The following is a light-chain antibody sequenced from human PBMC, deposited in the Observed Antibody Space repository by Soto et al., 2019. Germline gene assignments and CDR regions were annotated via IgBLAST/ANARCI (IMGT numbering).Light chain of an antibody. CDR1: QSVSSK. Sequence: EIVMTQSPATLSVSPGERATPSCRASQSVSSKLAWYQQKPGQPPRLLIYAASTRATGIPVRFSGSGSGTEFTLTISSLQSEDFAVYYCQQYNNWPWTFGKGTKVEIK. CDR3: QQYNNWPWT. J-gene: IGKJ1*01. CDR2: AAS. V-gene: IGKV3-15*01.